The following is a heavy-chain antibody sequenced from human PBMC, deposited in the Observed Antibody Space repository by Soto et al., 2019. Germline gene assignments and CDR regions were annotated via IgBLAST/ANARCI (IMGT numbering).Heavy chain of an antibody. Sequence: GGSLRLSCAASGFTFSSYAMSWVRQAPGKGLEWVSAISGSGGSTYYADSVKGRFTISRDNSKNTLYLQMNSLRVEDTAVYYCAKGYYDSSGYYLGLDYWGQGTLVTVSS. CDR1: GFTFSSYA. D-gene: IGHD3-22*01. CDR2: ISGSGGST. V-gene: IGHV3-23*01. CDR3: AKGYYDSSGYYLGLDY. J-gene: IGHJ4*02.